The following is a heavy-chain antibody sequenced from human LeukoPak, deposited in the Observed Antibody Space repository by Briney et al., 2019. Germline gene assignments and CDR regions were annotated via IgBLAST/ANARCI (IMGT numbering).Heavy chain of an antibody. V-gene: IGHV1-69*05. CDR3: ARERGMDSGYDFDY. CDR1: GGTFSSYA. J-gene: IGHJ4*02. D-gene: IGHD5-12*01. Sequence: GASVKVSCKASGGTFSSYAISWVRQAPGQGLEWMGRITPIFGTANYAQKFQGRVTITTDESTSTAYMELSSLRSEDTAVYYCARERGMDSGYDFDYWGQGTLVTVSS. CDR2: ITPIFGTA.